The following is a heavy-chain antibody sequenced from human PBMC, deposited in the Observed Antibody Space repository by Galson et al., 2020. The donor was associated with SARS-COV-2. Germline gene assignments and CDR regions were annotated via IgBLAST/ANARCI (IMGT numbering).Heavy chain of an antibody. J-gene: IGHJ4*02. CDR3: AKWAYSGYDSTYYFVY. Sequence: GGSLRLSCAASGFTFSSYGMHWVRQAPGKGLEWVAVIWYDGSNKYYADSVKGRFTISRDNSKNTLYLQMNSLRAEDTAVYYCAKWAYSGYDSTYYFVYGGQGTLVTVSS. D-gene: IGHD5-12*01. CDR2: IWYDGSNK. V-gene: IGHV3-33*06. CDR1: GFTFSSYG.